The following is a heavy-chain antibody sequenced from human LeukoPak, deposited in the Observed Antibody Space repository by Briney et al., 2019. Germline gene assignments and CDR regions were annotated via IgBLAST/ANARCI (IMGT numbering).Heavy chain of an antibody. CDR1: GGSLTNYY. D-gene: IGHD3-16*01. Sequence: SETLSLTCSVSGGSLTNYYWGWVRQPPGKGLEDIGYIHSDGTTNYNPSLKSRVTLSLDTSRTHFSLRLSFVTAADTAVYFCARLNYRGGEALHFDYWGQGTLVAVSS. V-gene: IGHV4-4*09. CDR3: ARLNYRGGEALHFDY. CDR2: IHSDGTT. J-gene: IGHJ4*02.